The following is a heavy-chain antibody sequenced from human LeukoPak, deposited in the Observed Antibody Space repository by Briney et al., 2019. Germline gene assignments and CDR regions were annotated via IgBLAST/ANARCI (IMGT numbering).Heavy chain of an antibody. Sequence: GGSLRLSCAASGFTFSTCAMSWVRQAPGKGLEWVSGISGTTSGTYYADSVKGRFTISRDNSKNTLYLQMNSLRAEDTAVYYCAKPNDDSSVYYDDYFDYWGQGTLVTVSS. CDR1: GFTFSTCA. CDR3: AKPNDDSSVYYDDYFDY. J-gene: IGHJ4*02. CDR2: ISGTTSGT. V-gene: IGHV3-23*01. D-gene: IGHD3-22*01.